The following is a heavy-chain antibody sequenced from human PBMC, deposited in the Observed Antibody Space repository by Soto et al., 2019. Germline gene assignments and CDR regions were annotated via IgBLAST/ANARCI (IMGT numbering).Heavy chain of an antibody. V-gene: IGHV3-30-3*01. CDR2: ILYDGSNK. Sequence: QVQLVESGGGVVQPGRSLRLSCAASGFAFSSYTMHWVRQAPGKGLEWVALILYDGSNKYYADSVKGRFTISRDNSRNTVYLQMNSLRPEDTAVYYCARDQGYNSGHSFDSWGQGTLSPSPQ. J-gene: IGHJ4*02. D-gene: IGHD5-18*01. CDR3: ARDQGYNSGHSFDS. CDR1: GFAFSSYT.